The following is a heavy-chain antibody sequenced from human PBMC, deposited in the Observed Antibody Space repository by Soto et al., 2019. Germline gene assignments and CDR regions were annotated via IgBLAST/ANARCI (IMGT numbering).Heavy chain of an antibody. CDR1: GFTFDDYT. J-gene: IGHJ6*02. V-gene: IGHV3-43*01. CDR3: AKALARTPKLELNYQNYYYYGMDV. D-gene: IGHD1-7*01. Sequence: GGSLRLSCAASGFTFDDYTMHWVRQAPGKGLEWVSLISWDGGSTYYADSVKGRFTISRDNSKNSLYLQMNSLRTEDTALYYCAKALARTPKLELNYQNYYYYGMDVWGQGTTVTVSS. CDR2: ISWDGGST.